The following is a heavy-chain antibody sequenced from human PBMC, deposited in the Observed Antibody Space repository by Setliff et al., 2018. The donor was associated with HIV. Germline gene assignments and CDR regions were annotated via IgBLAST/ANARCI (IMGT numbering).Heavy chain of an antibody. Sequence: SETLSLTCAVSGGSISSSNWWSWVRQPPGKGLEWIGEIYHGGSTNYNPSLKSRVTISVDTSKNQFSLKLSSVTAADTAVYYCARAQYEDRRRYYYDSSGHHPTGGDAFDIWGQGTMVTVSS. J-gene: IGHJ3*02. D-gene: IGHD3-22*01. V-gene: IGHV4-4*02. CDR2: IYHGGST. CDR3: ARAQYEDRRRYYYDSSGHHPTGGDAFDI. CDR1: GGSISSSNW.